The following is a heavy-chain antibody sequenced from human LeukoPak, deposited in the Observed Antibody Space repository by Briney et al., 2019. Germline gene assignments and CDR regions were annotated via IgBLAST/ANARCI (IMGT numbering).Heavy chain of an antibody. CDR1: GYSISSGYY. J-gene: IGHJ4*02. D-gene: IGHD6-19*01. V-gene: IGHV4-38-2*02. CDR2: IYHSGST. CDR3: AEIAVAGLECFDY. Sequence: PSETLSLTCTVSGYSISSGYYWGWIRQPPGKGLEWIGSIYHSGSTYYNPSLKSRVTISVDTSKNQFSLKLSSVTAADTAVYYCAEIAVAGLECFDYWGQGTLVTVSS.